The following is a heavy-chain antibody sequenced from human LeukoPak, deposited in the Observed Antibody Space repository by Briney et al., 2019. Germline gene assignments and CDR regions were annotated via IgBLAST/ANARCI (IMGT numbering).Heavy chain of an antibody. V-gene: IGHV3-30*03. CDR3: ARAPGAYYYGSGSYYNALNY. Sequence: PGGSLRLSCEASGFTFSRYGIHWGRQGPGKGLDWVALISYDGSNTYYEDSVKGRFTISRDNSKNTLYLQMNSLRAEDTAVYYCARAPGAYYYGSGSYYNALNYWGQGTLVTVSS. J-gene: IGHJ4*02. D-gene: IGHD3-10*01. CDR1: GFTFSRYG. CDR2: ISYDGSNT.